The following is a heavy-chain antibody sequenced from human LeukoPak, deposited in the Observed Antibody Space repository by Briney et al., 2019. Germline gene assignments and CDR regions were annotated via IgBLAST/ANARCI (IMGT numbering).Heavy chain of an antibody. Sequence: PGGSLSLSCAASGFPVSNNYMSWVRQAPGKGLEWVSVIYTGGSTYYADSVKGRFTITRDNSKNTLYLQMNSLRAEDTAVYYCARGGCSGGSCYFDYWGQGTLVTVSS. D-gene: IGHD2-15*01. CDR1: GFPVSNNY. CDR3: ARGGCSGGSCYFDY. CDR2: IYTGGST. J-gene: IGHJ4*02. V-gene: IGHV3-53*01.